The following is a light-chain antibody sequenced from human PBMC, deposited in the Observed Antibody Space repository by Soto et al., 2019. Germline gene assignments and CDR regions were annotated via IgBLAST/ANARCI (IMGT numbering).Light chain of an antibody. CDR3: QQCNNLPIT. V-gene: IGKV1-33*01. Sequence: DIRMTRSASTLSSSVGDRGTITFLASQSISSWLAWYQQKPGKAPKLLIYGASSLETGVPSRFSGSGSGTDFTFTISSLQPEDIATYYCQQCNNLPITFGQGTRLEIK. CDR2: GAS. CDR1: QSISSW. J-gene: IGKJ5*01.